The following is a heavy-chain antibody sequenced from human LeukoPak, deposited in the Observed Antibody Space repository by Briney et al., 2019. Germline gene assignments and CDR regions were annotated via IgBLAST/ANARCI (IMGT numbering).Heavy chain of an antibody. V-gene: IGHV1-2*02. Sequence: VASVKVSCKASGYTFTGYYMHWVRQAPGQGLEWMGWINPNSGGTNYAQKFQGRVTMTRDTSISTAYMELSRLRSDDTAVYYCARGGGAYYDFWSGLPTPTFPFDYWGQGTLVTVSS. CDR2: INPNSGGT. D-gene: IGHD3-3*01. J-gene: IGHJ4*02. CDR1: GYTFTGYY. CDR3: ARGGGAYYDFWSGLPTPTFPFDY.